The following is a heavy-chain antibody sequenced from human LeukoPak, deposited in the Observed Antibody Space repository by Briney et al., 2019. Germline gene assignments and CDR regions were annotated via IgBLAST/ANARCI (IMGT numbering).Heavy chain of an antibody. V-gene: IGHV1-8*03. CDR2: MNPNSGNT. J-gene: IGHJ4*02. Sequence: ASVKVSCKASGGTFSSYAISWVRQATGQGLEWMGWMNPNSGNTGYAQKFQGRVTITRNTSISTAYMELSSLRSEDTAVYYCARGRRELRFLEWLLTYYFDYWGQGTLVTVSS. CDR3: ARGRRELRFLEWLLTYYFDY. D-gene: IGHD3-3*01. CDR1: GGTFSSYA.